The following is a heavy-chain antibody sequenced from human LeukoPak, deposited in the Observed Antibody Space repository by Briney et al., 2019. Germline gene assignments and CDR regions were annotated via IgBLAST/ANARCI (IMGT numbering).Heavy chain of an antibody. CDR3: AKDAHYYDRSGYYYANNY. CDR2: IRYDGSNK. V-gene: IGHV3-30*02. J-gene: IGHJ4*02. D-gene: IGHD3-22*01. Sequence: GGSLRLSCAASGFTFSSYGMHWVRQAPGKGLEWVAFIRYDGSNKYYADSVKGRFTISRDNSKNTLYLQMNSLRAEDTAVYYCAKDAHYYDRSGYYYANNYWGQGTLVTVSS. CDR1: GFTFSSYG.